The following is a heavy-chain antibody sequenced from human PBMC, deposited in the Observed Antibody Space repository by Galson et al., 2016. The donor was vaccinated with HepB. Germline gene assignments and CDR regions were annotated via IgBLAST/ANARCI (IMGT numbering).Heavy chain of an antibody. Sequence: QSGAEVKKPGESLKISCTVSGHNVTNYWIGWVRQMPGKSLEWMGIMYLADSDARYSPSFQGQVSISVDKSIFTAYLHWNTLKASDTAIYYCARGHYSRWLSWYDLWGQGTRVTVSS. J-gene: IGHJ5*02. D-gene: IGHD6-13*01. CDR3: ARGHYSRWLSWYDL. V-gene: IGHV5-51*01. CDR2: MYLADSDA. CDR1: GHNVTNYW.